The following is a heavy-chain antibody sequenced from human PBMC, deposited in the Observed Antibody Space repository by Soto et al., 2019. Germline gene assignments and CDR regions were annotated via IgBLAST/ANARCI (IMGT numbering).Heavy chain of an antibody. V-gene: IGHV3-23*01. Sequence: GGSLRLSCVASGFTFSNFAMRWVRQAPEKGLEWVSAITYSGETTFYADSVKGRFTVSRDNSKKTLYLQMSSLSVEDTAVYYCAKGSTSIYYYYMDVWGKGTTVTVSS. CDR2: ITYSGETT. CDR3: AKGSTSIYYYYMDV. CDR1: GFTFSNFA. J-gene: IGHJ6*03.